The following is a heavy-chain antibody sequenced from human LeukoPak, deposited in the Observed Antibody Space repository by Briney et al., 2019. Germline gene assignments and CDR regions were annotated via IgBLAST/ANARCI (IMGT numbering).Heavy chain of an antibody. J-gene: IGHJ4*02. CDR1: GFTFSSAW. D-gene: IGHD3-10*01. Sequence: KPGGSLRLSCAASGFTFSSAWMSWVRQAPGKGLEWVGRIKSKTDGGTTDYAAPVKGRFTISRDDSKNTLYLQMNSLKTEDTAVYYCTTSLPLWFGELNDYWGQGTLVTVSS. CDR2: IKSKTDGGTT. CDR3: TTSLPLWFGELNDY. V-gene: IGHV3-15*01.